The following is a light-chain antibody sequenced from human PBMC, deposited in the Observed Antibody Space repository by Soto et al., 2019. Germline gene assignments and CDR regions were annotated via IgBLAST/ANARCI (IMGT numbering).Light chain of an antibody. CDR2: DAS. Sequence: EVVLTQSPATLSLSPGERATLSCRASQSVRTYVSWFQQKPGQAPRLLIYDASNRATGIPARFSGSGSGTDFTLTISSLEPEDFAVYYCQQRMTWPPITFGQGTRLEIK. CDR1: QSVRTY. V-gene: IGKV3-11*01. J-gene: IGKJ5*01. CDR3: QQRMTWPPIT.